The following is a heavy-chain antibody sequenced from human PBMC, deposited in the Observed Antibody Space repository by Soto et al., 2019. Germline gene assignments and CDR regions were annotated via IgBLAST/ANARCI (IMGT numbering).Heavy chain of an antibody. J-gene: IGHJ4*02. CDR3: AKDFDVDYYDSSGSRHFDY. Sequence: GGSLRLSCAASGFTFSSYAMSWVRQAPGKGLEWVSAISGSGGSTYYADSVKGRFTISRDNSKNTLYLQMNSLRAEDTAVYYCAKDFDVDYYDSSGSRHFDYWGQGTLVTVSS. CDR2: ISGSGGST. V-gene: IGHV3-23*01. CDR1: GFTFSSYA. D-gene: IGHD3-22*01.